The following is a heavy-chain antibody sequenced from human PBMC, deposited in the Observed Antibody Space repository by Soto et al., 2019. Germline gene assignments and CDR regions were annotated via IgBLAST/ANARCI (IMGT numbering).Heavy chain of an antibody. V-gene: IGHV3-23*01. Sequence: EVHLLQSGGGLVQPGGSLSLSCAVSGLTFSDYPMDWVRQAPGKGLEWISRISGTSISTYYADSVKGRFTISRDNSNNTLYLEMGDLRGEDTAVYYCAKPQSGSYAAFDVWGQGTRVTVSA. D-gene: IGHD1-26*01. J-gene: IGHJ3*01. CDR3: AKPQSGSYAAFDV. CDR1: GLTFSDYP. CDR2: ISGTSIST.